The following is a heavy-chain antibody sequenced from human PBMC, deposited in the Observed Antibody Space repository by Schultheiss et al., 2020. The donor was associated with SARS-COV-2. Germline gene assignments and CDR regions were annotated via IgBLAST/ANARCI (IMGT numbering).Heavy chain of an antibody. V-gene: IGHV3-30*19. CDR1: GFTFSSYG. CDR3: ANLKPHSYFYGLDV. CDR2: ISYDGSTE. Sequence: GGSLRLSCAASGFTFSSYGMHWVRQAPGKGLEWVAVISYDGSTEDYADSVKGRFTISRDNSRNTLYLQMNSLRADDTAMYYCANLKPHSYFYGLDVWGQGTTVTVSS. J-gene: IGHJ6*02.